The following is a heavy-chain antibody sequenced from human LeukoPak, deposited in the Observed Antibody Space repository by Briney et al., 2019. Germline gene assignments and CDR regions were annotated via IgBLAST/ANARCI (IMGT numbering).Heavy chain of an antibody. J-gene: IGHJ3*02. V-gene: IGHV1-2*02. CDR2: INPNSGGT. CDR1: GHTFTSYD. D-gene: IGHD1-26*01. Sequence: GASVKVSCKASGHTFTSYDINWVRQAPGQGLEWMGWINPNSGGTNYAQKFQGRVTMTRDTSISTAYMELSRLRSDDTAVYYCARGRGGSYPLFDIWGQGTMVTVSS. CDR3: ARGRGGSYPLFDI.